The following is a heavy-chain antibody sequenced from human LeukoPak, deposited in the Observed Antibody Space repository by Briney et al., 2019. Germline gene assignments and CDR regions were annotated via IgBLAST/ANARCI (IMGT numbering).Heavy chain of an antibody. J-gene: IGHJ6*04. CDR3: ARALTRYYYGSGSSRYGMDV. Sequence: GSLRLSCAASGFTFSSYSMNWVRQAPGKGLEWVSSISSSSSYIYYADSVKGRFTISRDNAKNAMYLQMNSLRAEDTAVYYCARALTRYYYGSGSSRYGMDVWGKGTTVTVSS. V-gene: IGHV3-21*01. CDR2: ISSSSSYI. D-gene: IGHD3-10*01. CDR1: GFTFSSYS.